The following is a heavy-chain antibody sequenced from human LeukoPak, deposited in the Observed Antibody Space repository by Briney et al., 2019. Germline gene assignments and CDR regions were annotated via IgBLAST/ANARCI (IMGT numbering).Heavy chain of an antibody. CDR2: IKEDGSEK. J-gene: IGHJ4*02. Sequence: GGSLRLSCAASEFTFSNYWMSWVRQAPGRGLEWVANIKEDGSEKYYVDSVKGRFTISRDNAKNSLYLQMNSLRAEDTAVYYCAKYYYGSGSYYDKWSAIFDYWGQGTLVTVSS. CDR3: AKYYYGSGSYYDKWSAIFDY. CDR1: EFTFSNYW. D-gene: IGHD3-10*01. V-gene: IGHV3-7*03.